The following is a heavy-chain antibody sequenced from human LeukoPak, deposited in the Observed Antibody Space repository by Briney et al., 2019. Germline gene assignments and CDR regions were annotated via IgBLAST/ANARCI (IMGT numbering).Heavy chain of an antibody. J-gene: IGHJ1*01. CDR1: GGSITTTNW. D-gene: IGHD1-26*01. V-gene: IGHV4-4*02. Sequence: SGTLSLTCAVSGGSITTTNWWSWVRQPPGKGLEWIGEAHLSGATNYNPSLESRVSMSIDKSKNHLSLEVTSVTAADTAIYYCTRESGAFSPSGFWGQGTLLTVSS. CDR3: TRESGAFSPSGF. CDR2: AHLSGAT.